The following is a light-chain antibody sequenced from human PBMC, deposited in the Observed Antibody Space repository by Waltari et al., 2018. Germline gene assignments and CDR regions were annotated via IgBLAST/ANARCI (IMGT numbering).Light chain of an antibody. CDR2: GAS. J-gene: IGKJ4*02. V-gene: IGKV3-20*01. CDR1: QSVGRS. Sequence: EIVLTQSPGILSLSPGEGATLSCRASQSVGRSLAWYQQKPGQAPRLVSPGASNRATGIPDRFRVSGSGIDFSLTISRLEPEDFAVYYCQHYVRLPVTFGRGTKVEIK. CDR3: QHYVRLPVT.